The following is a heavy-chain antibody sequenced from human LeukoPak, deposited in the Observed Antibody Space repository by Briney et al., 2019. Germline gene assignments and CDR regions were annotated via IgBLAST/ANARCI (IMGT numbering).Heavy chain of an antibody. CDR3: AKSVGIIRRGAFDI. D-gene: IGHD3-10*01. Sequence: GGSLRLSCAASGFTFSTYAMSWVRQAPGKGLEWVSGISGSGATTYYADSAKGRFTISRDNSKSTLYAQMNSLRAEDTAVYYCAKSVGIIRRGAFDIWGQGTMVTVSS. CDR1: GFTFSTYA. J-gene: IGHJ3*02. CDR2: ISGSGATT. V-gene: IGHV3-23*01.